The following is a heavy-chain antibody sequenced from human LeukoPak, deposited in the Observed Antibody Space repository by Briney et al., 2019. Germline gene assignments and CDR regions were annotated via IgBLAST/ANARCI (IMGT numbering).Heavy chain of an antibody. CDR1: GDSISDKYW. V-gene: IGHV4-4*02. J-gene: IGHJ3*01. Sequence: SETLSLTCAVSGDSISDKYWWRWVRQFPDKGLEWIGEVYRSGGTSYNPSLKSRVAVSIDYSKNQFSLNLRSVTAADTAVYYCGRHANGDSSAAFDLWGQGTMVFVSS. D-gene: IGHD2-8*01. CDR3: GRHANGDSSAAFDL. CDR2: VYRSGGT.